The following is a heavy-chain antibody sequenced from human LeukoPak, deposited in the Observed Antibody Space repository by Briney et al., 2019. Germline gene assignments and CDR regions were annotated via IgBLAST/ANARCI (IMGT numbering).Heavy chain of an antibody. CDR2: IKQDGSEK. Sequence: PGGSLRLSCAASGFTFSSYWMSWVRQAPGKGLEWVANIKQDGSEKYYVDSVKGRFTISRDNAKNSLYLQMNSLRAEDTAVYYCARDQPRYGSGSYDYWGQGPLVTVSS. J-gene: IGHJ4*02. V-gene: IGHV3-7*01. CDR3: ARDQPRYGSGSYDY. D-gene: IGHD3-10*01. CDR1: GFTFSSYW.